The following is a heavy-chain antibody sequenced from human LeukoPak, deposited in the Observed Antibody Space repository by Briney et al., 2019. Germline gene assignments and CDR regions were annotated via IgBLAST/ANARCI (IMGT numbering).Heavy chain of an antibody. J-gene: IGHJ5*02. CDR3: AFWSGYLS. Sequence: ASVKVSCTASGYTFTSYGISWVRQAPGQGLEWMGRINPNSGGTNYAQKFQGRVTMTRDTSISTAYMELSRLRSDDTAVYYCAFWSGYLSWGQGTLVTVSS. D-gene: IGHD3-3*01. CDR2: INPNSGGT. CDR1: GYTFTSYG. V-gene: IGHV1-2*06.